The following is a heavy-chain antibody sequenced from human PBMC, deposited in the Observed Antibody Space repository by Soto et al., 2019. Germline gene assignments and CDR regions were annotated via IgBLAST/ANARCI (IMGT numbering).Heavy chain of an antibody. CDR1: GFTFSSYW. CDR3: ARDYTGYSSGRYGYYGMDV. Sequence: GGSLRLSCAASGFTFSSYWMSWVRQAPGKGLEWVANIKQDGSEKYYVDSVRGRFTISRDNAKNSLYLQMNSLRAEDTAVYYCARDYTGYSSGRYGYYGMDVWGQGTTVTVSS. D-gene: IGHD6-19*01. V-gene: IGHV3-7*01. J-gene: IGHJ6*02. CDR2: IKQDGSEK.